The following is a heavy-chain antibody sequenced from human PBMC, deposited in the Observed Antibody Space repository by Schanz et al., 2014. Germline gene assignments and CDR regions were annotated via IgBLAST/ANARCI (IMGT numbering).Heavy chain of an antibody. J-gene: IGHJ4*02. V-gene: IGHV3-33*03. CDR1: GFAFSVYG. Sequence: VQLVESGGGVVQPGRSLRLSCAASGFAFSVYGMHWVRQAPGKGPEWVAVIWSDGSTKYYADSVKGRFTISRDNSKNTLYLQMNSLRADDTAVYFCARGTDWNLHYWGQGALVTVSS. CDR3: ARGTDWNLHY. D-gene: IGHD1-1*01. CDR2: IWSDGSTK.